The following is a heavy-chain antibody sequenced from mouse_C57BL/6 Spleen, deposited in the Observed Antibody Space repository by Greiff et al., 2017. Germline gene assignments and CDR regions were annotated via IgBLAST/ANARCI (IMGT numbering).Heavy chain of an antibody. CDR1: GYTFTSYW. V-gene: IGHV1-72*01. CDR3: AGGLDYGSSYVFAY. CDR2: IAPNSGGT. J-gene: IGHJ3*01. Sequence: QVQLQQPGAELVKPGASVKLSCKASGYTFTSYWMHWVKQRPGRGLEWIGRIAPNSGGTKYNEKFKSKATLTVDKPSSTAYMQLSSLTSEDSAVYYCAGGLDYGSSYVFAYWGQGTLVTVSA. D-gene: IGHD1-1*01.